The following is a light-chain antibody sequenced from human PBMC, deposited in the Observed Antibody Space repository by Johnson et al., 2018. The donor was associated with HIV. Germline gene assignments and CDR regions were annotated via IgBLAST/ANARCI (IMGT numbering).Light chain of an antibody. J-gene: IGLJ1*01. CDR2: EDY. V-gene: IGLV1-51*02. Sequence: QSVLTQPPSVSAAPGQRVNISCSGHSSNIENYFVSWYQQLPGAAPRLLIYEDYKRPSGIPDRFSGSKSGASAILGITGLPTGDEADYYCGVWDASLSPHYVFGTGTTITVL. CDR3: GVWDASLSPHYV. CDR1: SSNIENYF.